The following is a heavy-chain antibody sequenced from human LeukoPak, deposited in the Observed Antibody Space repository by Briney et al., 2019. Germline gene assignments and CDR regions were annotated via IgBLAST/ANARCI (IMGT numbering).Heavy chain of an antibody. D-gene: IGHD3-3*01. CDR1: GGSISSYY. CDR2: IYYSGST. CDR3: ARSGITIAQRRFDP. Sequence: PSETLSLTGTVSGGSISSYYWSWIRQPPGKGLEWFGYIYYSGSTNYNPSLKSRVTISVDTSKNQFSLKLSSVTAADTAVYYCARSGITIAQRRFDPWGQGTLVTVSS. J-gene: IGHJ5*02. V-gene: IGHV4-59*01.